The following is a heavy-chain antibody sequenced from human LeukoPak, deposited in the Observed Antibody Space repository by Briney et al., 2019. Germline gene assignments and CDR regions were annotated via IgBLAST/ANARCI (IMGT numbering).Heavy chain of an antibody. D-gene: IGHD4-23*01. V-gene: IGHV1-46*01. CDR1: GYTFTSYY. J-gene: IGHJ6*03. Sequence: ASVKVSCKASGYTFTSYYMHWVRQAPGQGLEWMGIINPSGGSTSYAQKFQGRVTMTRDMSTSTVYMELNSLRAEDTAVYYCARDWGYGGLMDVWGKGTTVTISS. CDR3: ARDWGYGGLMDV. CDR2: INPSGGST.